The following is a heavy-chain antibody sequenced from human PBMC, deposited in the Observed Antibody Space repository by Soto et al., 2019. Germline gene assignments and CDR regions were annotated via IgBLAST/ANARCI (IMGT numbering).Heavy chain of an antibody. V-gene: IGHV4-31*03. CDR2: IYYSGST. D-gene: IGHD3-22*01. Sequence: SETLSLTCTVSGGSISSGGYYWSWIRQHPGKGLEWIGYIYYSGSTYYNPSLKSRVTISVDTSKNQFSLKLSSVTAADTAVYYCARVRYYDSSGYYPFDYWGQGTLVTVSS. CDR1: GGSISSGGYY. J-gene: IGHJ4*02. CDR3: ARVRYYDSSGYYPFDY.